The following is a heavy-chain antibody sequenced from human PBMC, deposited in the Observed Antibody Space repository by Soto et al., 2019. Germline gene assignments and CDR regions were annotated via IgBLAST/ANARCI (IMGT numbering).Heavy chain of an antibody. J-gene: IGHJ5*02. CDR1: GFTFSNAW. V-gene: IGHV3-15*01. CDR3: TTDLVPAAGWLAWFDP. CDR2: IKSKTDGGTT. Sequence: PGGSLRLSCAASGFTFSNAWMSWVRQAPGKGLEWVGRIKSKTDGGTTDYAAPVKGRFTISRDDSKNTLYLQMNSLKTEDTAVYYCTTDLVPAAGWLAWFDPWGQGTLVTVSS. D-gene: IGHD2-2*01.